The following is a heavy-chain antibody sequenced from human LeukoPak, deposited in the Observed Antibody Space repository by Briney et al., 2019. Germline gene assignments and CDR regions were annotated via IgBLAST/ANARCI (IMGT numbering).Heavy chain of an antibody. CDR1: GFTFDNFA. J-gene: IGHJ4*02. Sequence: PGGSLRLSCAPSGFTFDNFAMTWVRQAPGKGLEWVSEITGSGGSTYYADSVKGRFTISRDNSKNSLYLQMNSLRAEDTAVYYCARDSGYALDYWGQGTLVTVSS. CDR2: ITGSGGST. CDR3: ARDSGYALDY. D-gene: IGHD5-12*01. V-gene: IGHV3-23*01.